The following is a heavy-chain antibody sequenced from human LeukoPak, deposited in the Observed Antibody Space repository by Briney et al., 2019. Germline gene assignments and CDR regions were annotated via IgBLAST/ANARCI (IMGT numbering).Heavy chain of an antibody. D-gene: IGHD5-12*01. CDR3: TKVLRGYAGYGD. Sequence: SETLSLTCAVSGASISSSYWSWIRQPPGKGLENIGYIYHSDGPNYNPSLKSRVTMALDTSKNQFSLRLTSVTAADTAIYYCTKVLRGYAGYGDWGPGILVTVSS. J-gene: IGHJ4*02. CDR1: GASISSSY. V-gene: IGHV4-59*01. CDR2: IYHSDGP.